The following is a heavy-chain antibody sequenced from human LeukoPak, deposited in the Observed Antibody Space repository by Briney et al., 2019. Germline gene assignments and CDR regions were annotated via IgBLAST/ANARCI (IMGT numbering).Heavy chain of an antibody. Sequence: GGSLRLSYAASRFTFSNYAMSWVRQAPGKGLKLVSTISTTTSNTYYADSVKGRFTISRDNSKNTLFLQVNSLRGEDTAVYFCAKCGSNYDVDSWGQGTLVTVSS. CDR1: RFTFSNYA. J-gene: IGHJ4*02. V-gene: IGHV3-23*01. D-gene: IGHD3-22*01. CDR2: ISTTTSNT. CDR3: AKCGSNYDVDS.